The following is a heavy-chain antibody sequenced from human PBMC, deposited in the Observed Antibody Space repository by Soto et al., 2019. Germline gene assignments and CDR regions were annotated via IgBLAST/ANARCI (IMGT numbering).Heavy chain of an antibody. D-gene: IGHD6-19*01. Sequence: QVQLVQSGAEVKKPGSSVKVSCKASGGTFSSYAISWVRQAPGQGLEWMGGIIPIFGTANYAQKFKGRVTITADESAITAYMELSSLRSEDTAVYYCARTRIAVAGTHYYYGMDVWGQGTTVTVSS. J-gene: IGHJ6*02. CDR3: ARTRIAVAGTHYYYGMDV. CDR1: GGTFSSYA. V-gene: IGHV1-69*01. CDR2: IIPIFGTA.